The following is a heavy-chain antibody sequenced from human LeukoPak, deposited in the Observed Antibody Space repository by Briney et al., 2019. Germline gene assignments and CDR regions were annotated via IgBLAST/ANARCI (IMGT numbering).Heavy chain of an antibody. V-gene: IGHV1-69*13. Sequence: SVNVSCKASGGTFSSYAISWVRQAPGQGLEWMGGIIPIFGTANYAQKFQGRVTITADESTSTAYMELSSLRSEDTAVYYCARNKYYYDSSGYYSDYWGQGTLVTVSS. J-gene: IGHJ4*02. CDR1: GGTFSSYA. CDR2: IIPIFGTA. D-gene: IGHD3-22*01. CDR3: ARNKYYYDSSGYYSDY.